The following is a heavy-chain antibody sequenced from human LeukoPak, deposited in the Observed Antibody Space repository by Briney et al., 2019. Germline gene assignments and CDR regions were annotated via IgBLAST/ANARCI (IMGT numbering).Heavy chain of an antibody. V-gene: IGHV5-51*01. CDR2: IFPGDSDT. CDR3: ARSNYYDNIVFDY. CDR1: GNSFTSYW. D-gene: IGHD3-22*01. J-gene: IGHJ4*02. Sequence: GESLKISCKGSGNSFTSYWIGWVRQMPGKGLEWMGIIFPGDSDTRYSPSFQGQVTISADKSISTAYLQWSSLKASDTAMYYCARSNYYDNIVFDYWGQGTLVTVSS.